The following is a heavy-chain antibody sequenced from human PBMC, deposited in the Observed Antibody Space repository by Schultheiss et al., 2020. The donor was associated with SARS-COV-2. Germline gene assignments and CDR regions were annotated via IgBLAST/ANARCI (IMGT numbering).Heavy chain of an antibody. D-gene: IGHD2-2*01. J-gene: IGHJ5*02. CDR3: ARDGSAAIRQGWFDP. CDR1: GGSISSGSYF. Sequence: SQTLSLTCTVSGGSISSGSYFWSWIRQPAGKGLEWIGRVYASGSTNYNPSLKSRVTMSVDTSKNQFSLKLSSVTAADTAVYYCARDGSAAIRQGWFDPWGQGTLVTVSS. CDR2: VYASGST. V-gene: IGHV4-61*02.